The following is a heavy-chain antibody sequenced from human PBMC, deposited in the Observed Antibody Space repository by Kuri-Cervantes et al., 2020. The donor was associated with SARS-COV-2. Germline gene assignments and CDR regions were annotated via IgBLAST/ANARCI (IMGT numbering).Heavy chain of an antibody. V-gene: IGHV3-48*03. CDR3: AREINRSGYYMDV. CDR1: GFTFSSYE. Sequence: GGSLRLSCAASGFTFSSYEMNWVRQAPGKGLEWVSYISSSGSTIYYADSVKGRFTISRDNAKNSLYLQMNSLRAEDTAVYYCAREINRSGYYMDVWGKGTTVTVSS. D-gene: IGHD3-10*01. CDR2: ISSSGSTI. J-gene: IGHJ6*03.